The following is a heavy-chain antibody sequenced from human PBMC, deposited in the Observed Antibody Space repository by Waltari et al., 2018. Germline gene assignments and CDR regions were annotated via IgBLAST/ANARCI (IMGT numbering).Heavy chain of an antibody. D-gene: IGHD1-26*01. Sequence: QFQLVQSGSDVKKRGSSVEVSCRASVSIFSSYALTRVRQVAGKGFEWMGGIIPRFGTANYGQKFQARDKITRDESTKTGYMELSSLRTEDTAVYYCAIPRESKDDMDVWGKGTMVTVSS. V-gene: IGHV1-69*05. CDR1: VSIFSSYA. CDR2: IIPRFGTA. J-gene: IGHJ6*03. CDR3: AIPRESKDDMDV.